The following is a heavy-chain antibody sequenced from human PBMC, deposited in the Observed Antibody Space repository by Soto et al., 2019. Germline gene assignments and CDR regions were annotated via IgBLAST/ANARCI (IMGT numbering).Heavy chain of an antibody. D-gene: IGHD3-22*01. CDR1: GFTFSSYW. J-gene: IGHJ4*02. V-gene: IGHV3-74*01. CDR2: INSDGSST. Sequence: GGSLRLSCAASGFTFSSYWMHWVRQAPGKGLVWVSRINSDGSSTSYADSVKGRFTISRDNAKNTLYLQMNSLRAEDTAVYYCARVSGYYDSSGYHDYWGQGTLVTVSS. CDR3: ARVSGYYDSSGYHDY.